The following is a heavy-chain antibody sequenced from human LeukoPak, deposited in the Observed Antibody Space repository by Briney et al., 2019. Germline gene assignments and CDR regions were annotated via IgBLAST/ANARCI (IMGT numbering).Heavy chain of an antibody. CDR3: AKESVAYYFFYNMDV. CDR2: IAYDGSSK. J-gene: IGHJ6*02. V-gene: IGHV3-30*18. Sequence: QTGGSLRLSCTASGFSLSSYVIHWVRQAPGKGLEWVALIAYDGSSKYYADSVKGRFTISRDNSQNTLYLQMNSLRPEDTAIYYCAKESVAYYFFYNMDVWGQGTTVTVSS. CDR1: GFSLSSYV. D-gene: IGHD3-10*01.